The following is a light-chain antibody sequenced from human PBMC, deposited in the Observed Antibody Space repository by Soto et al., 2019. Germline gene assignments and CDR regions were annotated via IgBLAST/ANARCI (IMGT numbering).Light chain of an antibody. CDR3: HQRQSWPRT. Sequence: EIVLTQSPGTLSLSPGERATLSCRASQSVSSSYLAWYQQKPGQAPRLLIYGASSRAIGIPDRFSASGSGTDFTLTISDVQPEDFALYYCHQRQSWPRTFGQGTKVDIK. CDR2: GAS. CDR1: QSVSSSY. J-gene: IGKJ1*01. V-gene: IGKV3-20*01.